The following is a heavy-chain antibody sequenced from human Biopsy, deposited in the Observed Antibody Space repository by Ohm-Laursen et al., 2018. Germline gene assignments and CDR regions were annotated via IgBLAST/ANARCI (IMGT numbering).Heavy chain of an antibody. CDR3: ARFPLGAYDDSGSYRAVEHWYFDL. Sequence: SSAKVSCKASGGTFTNHAVGWVRQAPGHGLEWVGSSIPLFNTANYADKFQGRVTLTADKSTTTAYMELSSLRSEDTAIYYCARFPLGAYDDSGSYRAVEHWYFDLWGRGTLVTVSS. J-gene: IGHJ2*01. V-gene: IGHV1-69*06. CDR2: SIPLFNTA. D-gene: IGHD3-22*01. CDR1: GGTFTNHA.